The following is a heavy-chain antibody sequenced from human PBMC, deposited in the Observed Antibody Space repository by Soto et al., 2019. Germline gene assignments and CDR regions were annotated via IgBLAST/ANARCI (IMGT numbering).Heavy chain of an antibody. Sequence: GGSLRLSCAASGFSFNNYGMSWVRQAPGKGLEWVSFINVSGDRRYYADSVKGRFTISRDNSKNTLYLEVNSLRAEDTAVYYCAKSAVLPSAPGWFDSWGQGTLVTVSS. J-gene: IGHJ5*01. CDR1: GFSFNNYG. CDR3: AKSAVLPSAPGWFDS. V-gene: IGHV3-23*01. D-gene: IGHD2-8*01. CDR2: INVSGDRR.